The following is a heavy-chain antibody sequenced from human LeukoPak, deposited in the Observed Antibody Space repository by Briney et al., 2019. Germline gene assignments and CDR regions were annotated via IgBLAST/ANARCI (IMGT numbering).Heavy chain of an antibody. CDR1: GFIFSRNW. CDR3: ARHDRAEADMST. V-gene: IGHV3-7*01. CDR2: IKEDGSGK. J-gene: IGHJ4*02. D-gene: IGHD2-2*01. Sequence: GGSLRLSCVASGFIFSRNWMAWIRQAPGKGLEWVANIKEDGSGKYYVDSVKGRFTISRDNAKNSLYLQMNSLRAEDTALYYCARHDRAEADMSTWGQGTLVTVSS.